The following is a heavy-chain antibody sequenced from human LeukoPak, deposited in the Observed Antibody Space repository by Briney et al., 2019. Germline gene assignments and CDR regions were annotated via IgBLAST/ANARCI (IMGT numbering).Heavy chain of an antibody. Sequence: NPSETLSLTCTVSGGSISSGSYYWSWIRQPPGKGLEWIGYIYYSGSTNYNPSLKSRVTISVDTSKNQFSLKLSSVTAADTAVYYCARGAIPYTAPYAIYFDYWGQGTLVTVSS. V-gene: IGHV4-61*01. CDR3: ARGAIPYTAPYAIYFDY. J-gene: IGHJ4*02. CDR2: IYYSGST. CDR1: GGSISSGSYY. D-gene: IGHD5-18*01.